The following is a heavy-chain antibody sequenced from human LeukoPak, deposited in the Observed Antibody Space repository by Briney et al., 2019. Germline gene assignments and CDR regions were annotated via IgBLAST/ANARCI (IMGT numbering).Heavy chain of an antibody. V-gene: IGHV1-18*01. CDR3: ARVVIAVAGPEVYYYYYGMDV. CDR2: ISAYNGNT. J-gene: IGHJ6*02. Sequence: GASVKVSCKASGYTFTSYGISWVRQAPGQGLEWMGWISAYNGNTNYAQKLQGRVTMTTDTSTSTAYMELRSLRSDDTAVYYCARVVIAVAGPEVYYYYYGMDVWGQGATVTVSS. CDR1: GYTFTSYG. D-gene: IGHD6-19*01.